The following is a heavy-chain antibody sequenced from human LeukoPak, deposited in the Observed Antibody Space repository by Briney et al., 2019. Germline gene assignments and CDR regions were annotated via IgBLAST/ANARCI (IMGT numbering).Heavy chain of an antibody. CDR3: ARDLDCPGGACPRRGMDV. CDR1: GFAVSDNY. CDR2: LPDGGVT. Sequence: GGSLRLSCAASGFAVSDNYMAWVRPAAGKGLEWDSILPDGGVTCYEDSVKGRFIISRDDSKNSLYLQMDSLRVEDTAVYYCARDLDCPGGACPRRGMDVWGQGTTVTVSS. J-gene: IGHJ6*02. D-gene: IGHD2-8*02. V-gene: IGHV3-66*01.